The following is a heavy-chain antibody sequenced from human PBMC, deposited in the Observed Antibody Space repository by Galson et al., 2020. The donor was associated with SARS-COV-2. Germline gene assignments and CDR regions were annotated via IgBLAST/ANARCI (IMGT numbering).Heavy chain of an antibody. D-gene: IGHD3-22*01. CDR3: ARRPPYSSDYGGVFDF. V-gene: IGHV2-5*02. CDR1: GFSFNIDGVG. Sequence: SGPTLVKPTQTLTLTCTFSGFSFNIDGVGVAWIRQSPGKALECLALIYWDNEKRYSPSLKNRLTITKDTSKNQVVLTMTNMDPADTATYFCARRPPYSSDYGGVFDFWGQGTLVTVSS. J-gene: IGHJ4*02. CDR2: IYWDNEK.